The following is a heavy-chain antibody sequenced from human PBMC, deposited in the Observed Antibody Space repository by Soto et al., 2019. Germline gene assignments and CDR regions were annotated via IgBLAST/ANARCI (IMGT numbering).Heavy chain of an antibody. CDR2: ITYDGSNQ. CDR1: GFIFSSYT. J-gene: IGHJ4*02. CDR3: ARAPSGSYPEFDY. V-gene: IGHV3-30-3*01. D-gene: IGHD1-26*01. Sequence: GPLRLSCAASGFIFSSYTMHWVRQAPGKGLEWVGVITYDGSNQYYADSVKGRFTISRDNSRNMLFLQMNSLRPDDTAVYYCARAPSGSYPEFDYWGQGTLVTVSS.